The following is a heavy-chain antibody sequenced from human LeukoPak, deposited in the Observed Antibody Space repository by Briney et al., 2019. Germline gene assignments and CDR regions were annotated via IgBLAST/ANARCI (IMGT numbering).Heavy chain of an antibody. D-gene: IGHD2-15*01. V-gene: IGHV3-23*01. J-gene: IGHJ6*02. CDR3: AKALVGVVAATRDYYYYGMDV. CDR1: GFTFSSYA. CDR2: ISGSGGST. Sequence: PGGSLRLSCAASGFTFSSYAMSWVRQAPGKGLEWVSAISGSGGSTYYADSVKGRFTISRDNSKNTLYLQMNSLRAEDTAVYYCAKALVGVVAATRDYYYYGMDVWGQGTTATVSS.